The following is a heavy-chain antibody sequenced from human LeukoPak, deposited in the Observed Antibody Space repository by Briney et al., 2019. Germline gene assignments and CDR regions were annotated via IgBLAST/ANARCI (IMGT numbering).Heavy chain of an antibody. Sequence: GGSLRLSCAASGFTFSSYSMNWVRQAPGKGLEWVSYISSSSSTIYYADSVKGRFTISRDNAKNSLYLQMNSLRAEDTAVYYCARERYYDSSGYYYDYYYYMDVWGKGTTVTVSS. J-gene: IGHJ6*03. CDR3: ARERYYDSSGYYYDYYYYMDV. D-gene: IGHD3-22*01. CDR1: GFTFSSYS. CDR2: ISSSSSTI. V-gene: IGHV3-48*04.